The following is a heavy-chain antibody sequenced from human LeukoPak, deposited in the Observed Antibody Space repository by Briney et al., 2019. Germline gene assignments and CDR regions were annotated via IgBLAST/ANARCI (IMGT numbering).Heavy chain of an antibody. CDR1: GFTFSSYW. CDR2: IKQDGGEK. CDR3: ARNQRRLDY. Sequence: AGGSLRLSCAASGFTFSSYWMNWVRQAPGKGPEWVATIKQDGGEKYYVDSVKGRFTISRDNAKNSLYLQMNSLRAEDTAVYYCARNQRRLDYWGQGTLVTVSS. V-gene: IGHV3-7*01. J-gene: IGHJ4*02. D-gene: IGHD1-14*01.